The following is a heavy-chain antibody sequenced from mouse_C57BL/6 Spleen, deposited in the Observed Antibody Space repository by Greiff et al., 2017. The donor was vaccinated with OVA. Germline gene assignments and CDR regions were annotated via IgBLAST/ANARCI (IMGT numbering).Heavy chain of an antibody. Sequence: EVQLVESGEGLVKPGGSLKLSCAASGFTFSSYAMSWVRQTPEKRLEWVAYISSGGDYIYYADTVKGRFTISRDNARNTLYLQMSSLKSEDTAMYYCTRDEDDGYSHWYFDVWGTGTTVTVSS. D-gene: IGHD2-3*01. CDR1: GFTFSSYA. J-gene: IGHJ1*03. CDR3: TRDEDDGYSHWYFDV. V-gene: IGHV5-9-1*02. CDR2: ISSGGDYI.